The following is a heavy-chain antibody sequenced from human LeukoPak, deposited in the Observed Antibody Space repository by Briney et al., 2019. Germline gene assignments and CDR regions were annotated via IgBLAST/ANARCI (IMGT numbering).Heavy chain of an antibody. CDR3: ARGVVGATTTPNYFDY. D-gene: IGHD1-26*01. CDR2: INHSGST. CDR1: GGSFSGYY. V-gene: IGHV4-34*01. Sequence: SETLSLTCAVYGGSFSGYYWSWIRQPPGKGLEWVGEINHSGSTNYNPSLKSRVTISVDTSKNQFSLKLSSVTAADTAVYYCARGVVGATTTPNYFDYWGQGTLVTVSS. J-gene: IGHJ4*02.